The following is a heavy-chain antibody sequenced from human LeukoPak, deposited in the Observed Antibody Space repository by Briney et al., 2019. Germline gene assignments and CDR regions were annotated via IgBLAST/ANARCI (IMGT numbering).Heavy chain of an antibody. J-gene: IGHJ5*02. Sequence: PGGSLRLSCAASGFTFSSYGMSWVRQAPGKGLEWVSAISGSGGSTYYADSVKGRFTISRDNSKNTLYLQMNSLRAEDTAVYYCAKPHIVGATMAWFDPWGQGTLVTVSS. CDR3: AKPHIVGATMAWFDP. V-gene: IGHV3-23*01. CDR1: GFTFSSYG. D-gene: IGHD1-26*01. CDR2: ISGSGGST.